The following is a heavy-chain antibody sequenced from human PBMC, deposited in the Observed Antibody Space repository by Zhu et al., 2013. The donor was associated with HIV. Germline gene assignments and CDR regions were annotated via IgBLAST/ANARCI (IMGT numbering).Heavy chain of an antibody. J-gene: IGHJ1*01. D-gene: IGHD1-1*01. Sequence: QVQLVQSGAEVKKPGASVKVSCKASGYTFTSYYMHWVRQAPGQGLEWMGIINPSGGSTSYAQKFQGRVTMTRDTSTSTVYMELSSLRSEDTAVYYCASSVPHAEYFQHWGQGTLVTVSS. CDR2: INPSGGST. CDR3: ASSVPHAEYFQH. V-gene: IGHV1-46*03. CDR1: GYTFTSYY.